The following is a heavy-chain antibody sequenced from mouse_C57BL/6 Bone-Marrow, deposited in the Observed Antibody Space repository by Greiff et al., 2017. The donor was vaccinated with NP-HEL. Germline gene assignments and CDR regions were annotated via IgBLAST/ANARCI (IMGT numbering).Heavy chain of an antibody. CDR2: IRLKSDNYAT. D-gene: IGHD3-2*02. CDR1: GFTFSNYW. J-gene: IGHJ1*03. V-gene: IGHV6-3*01. Sequence: EVMLVESGGGLVQPGGSMKLSCVASGFTFSNYWMNWVRQSPEKGLEWVAQIRLKSDNYATHYAESVKGRFTISRDDSKSSVYLQMNNLRAEDTGIYYCTGYVSDGGYFDVWGTGTTVTVSS. CDR3: TGYVSDGGYFDV.